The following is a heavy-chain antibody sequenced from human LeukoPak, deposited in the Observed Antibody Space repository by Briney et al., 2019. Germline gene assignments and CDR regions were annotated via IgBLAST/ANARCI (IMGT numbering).Heavy chain of an antibody. CDR3: ARVAGQWLVPGRWDSYYYYGMDV. D-gene: IGHD6-19*01. V-gene: IGHV1-69*04. Sequence: SVKVSCKASGGTFSSYAISWVRQAPGQGLEWMGRIIPILGIANYAQKFQGRVTITADKSTSTAYMELSSLRSEDTAVYYCARVAGQWLVPGRWDSYYYYGMDVWGQGTTVTVSS. CDR2: IIPILGIA. CDR1: GGTFSSYA. J-gene: IGHJ6*02.